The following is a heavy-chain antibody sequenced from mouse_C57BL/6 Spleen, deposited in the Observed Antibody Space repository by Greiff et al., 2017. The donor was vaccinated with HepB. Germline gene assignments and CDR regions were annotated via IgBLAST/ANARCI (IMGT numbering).Heavy chain of an antibody. CDR1: GYTFTDYN. V-gene: IGHV1-22*01. CDR3: AKTGSRYYAMDY. J-gene: IGHJ4*01. D-gene: IGHD6-1*02. Sequence: VQLKESGPELVKPGASVKMSCKASGYTFTDYNMHWVKQSHGKSLEWIGYINPNNGGTSYKQKFKGKATLTVNKSSSTAYMELRSLTSEYSAVYYCAKTGSRYYAMDYWGQGTSVTVSS. CDR2: INPNNGGT.